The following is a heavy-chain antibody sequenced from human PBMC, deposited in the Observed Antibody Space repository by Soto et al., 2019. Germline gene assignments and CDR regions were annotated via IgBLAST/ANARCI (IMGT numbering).Heavy chain of an antibody. D-gene: IGHD3-22*01. Sequence: SDTLSLTLTVYGYSISSGDYYWSWILQPQGKGLEWIGYIYYSGSTYYNPSLKSRVTISVDTSKNQFSLKLSSVTAADTAVYYCARSDSPYYYDSSGYYGMDVWGQGTTVTVSS. J-gene: IGHJ6*02. CDR1: GYSISSGDYY. V-gene: IGHV4-30-4*02. CDR2: IYYSGST. CDR3: ARSDSPYYYDSSGYYGMDV.